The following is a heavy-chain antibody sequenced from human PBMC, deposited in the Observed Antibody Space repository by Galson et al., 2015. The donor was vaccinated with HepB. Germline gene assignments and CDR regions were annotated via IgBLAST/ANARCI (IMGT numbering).Heavy chain of an antibody. J-gene: IGHJ3*02. CDR1: GYTFTTYG. CDR3: ARGLYYYDSSGYYSDVFDI. V-gene: IGHV1-18*01. Sequence: SVKVSCKASGYTFTTYGISWVRQAPGQGLEWMGWISGYKGNTYYAQKFQGRVTMTTDTSTSTAYMELRSLRSDDTAVYYCARGLYYYDSSGYYSDVFDIWGQGTMVTVSS. D-gene: IGHD3-22*01. CDR2: ISGYKGNT.